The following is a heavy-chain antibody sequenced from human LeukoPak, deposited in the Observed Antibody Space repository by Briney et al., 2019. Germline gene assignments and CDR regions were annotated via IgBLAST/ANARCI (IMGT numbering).Heavy chain of an antibody. CDR3: AKFRRITMIVGGAFDI. J-gene: IGHJ3*02. V-gene: IGHV3-23*01. CDR1: GFTFSSYG. D-gene: IGHD3-22*01. CDR2: ISGSGGTT. Sequence: GGSLRLSCAASGFTFSSYGMSWVRQAPGKGLEWVSGISGSGGTTYYADSVKGRFTISRDSSKNTLYLLMNSLRAEDTAVYYCAKFRRITMIVGGAFDIWGQGTMVTVSS.